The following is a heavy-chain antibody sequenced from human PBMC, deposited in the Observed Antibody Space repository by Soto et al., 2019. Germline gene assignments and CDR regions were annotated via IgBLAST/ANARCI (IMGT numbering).Heavy chain of an antibody. CDR1: GYTFTRYE. V-gene: IGHV1-8*01. D-gene: IGHD6-6*01. Sequence: ASVKVSCKASGYTFTRYEINWVRQATGQGLEWMGWMNPNSGNTGYAQKFQGRVTMTTDTSTSTAYMELRSLRTDDTAVYYCASRSGQLPYYFDYWGQGTLVTVSS. CDR2: MNPNSGNT. J-gene: IGHJ4*02. CDR3: ASRSGQLPYYFDY.